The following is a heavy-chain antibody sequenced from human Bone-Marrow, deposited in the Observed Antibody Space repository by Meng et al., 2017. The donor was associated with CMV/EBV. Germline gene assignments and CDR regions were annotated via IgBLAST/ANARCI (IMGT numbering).Heavy chain of an antibody. CDR2: ISSSGSTI. V-gene: IGHV3-11*04. D-gene: IGHD2-2*02. CDR1: GFTFSDYY. J-gene: IGHJ6*02. CDR3: ARGPFRGCSSTSCYNYGMDV. Sequence: GGSLRLSCAASGFTFSDYYMSWIRQAPGKGLEWVSYISSSGSTIYYADSVKGRFTISRDNAKNSLYLQMNSLRAEDTAVYYCARGPFRGCSSTSCYNYGMDVWGQGTTVTVSS.